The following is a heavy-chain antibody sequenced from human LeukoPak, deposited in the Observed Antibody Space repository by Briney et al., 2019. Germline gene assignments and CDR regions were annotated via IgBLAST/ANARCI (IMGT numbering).Heavy chain of an antibody. J-gene: IGHJ4*02. D-gene: IGHD5-12*01. CDR3: AREVVATITYSDY. Sequence: SETLSLTCAVPGYSISSGYYWGFIRQPPGKGLEWIGSIYHSGSTYYNPSLKSRVTISVDTSKNQFSLKLSSVTAADTAVYYCAREVVATITYSDYWGQGTLVTVSS. CDR2: IYHSGST. CDR1: GYSISSGYY. V-gene: IGHV4-38-2*02.